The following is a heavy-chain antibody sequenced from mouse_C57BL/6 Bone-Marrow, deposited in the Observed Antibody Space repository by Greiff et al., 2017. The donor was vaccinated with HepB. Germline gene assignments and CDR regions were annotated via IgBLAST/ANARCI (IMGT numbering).Heavy chain of an antibody. CDR2: IDPSDSYT. V-gene: IGHV1-50*01. CDR3: ARGGKFITTVVGPCAY. D-gene: IGHD1-1*01. Sequence: QVQLQQPGAELVKPGASVKLSCKASGYTFTSYWMQWVKQRPGQGLEWFGEIDPSDSYTNYNQKFKGKATLTVDTSSSTAYMKLSSLTSEDSAVYYGARGGKFITTVVGPCAYWGQGTLVTVSA. CDR1: GYTFTSYW. J-gene: IGHJ3*01.